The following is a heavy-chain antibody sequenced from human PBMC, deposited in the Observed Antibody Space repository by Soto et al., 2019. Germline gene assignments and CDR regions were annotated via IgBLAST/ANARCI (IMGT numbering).Heavy chain of an antibody. Sequence: QITLKESGPTLVKPTQTLTLTCTFSGFSLSTSGVGVGWFRQSPGKALEWLAVIYWDGYKHYSPSLKSRLTITANTSKDQMGLTMTNMDPVDTATYYCAHKGYGDYPLDYWGQGTLVTVSS. D-gene: IGHD4-17*01. J-gene: IGHJ4*02. V-gene: IGHV2-5*02. CDR2: IYWDGYK. CDR3: AHKGYGDYPLDY. CDR1: GFSLSTSGVG.